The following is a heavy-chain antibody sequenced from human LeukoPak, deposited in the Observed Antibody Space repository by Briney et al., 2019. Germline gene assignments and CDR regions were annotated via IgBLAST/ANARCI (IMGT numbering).Heavy chain of an antibody. J-gene: IGHJ4*02. D-gene: IGHD3-22*01. CDR3: AKGANYYDSSGYSDY. Sequence: LAGGSLRLSCAASGFTFSSYAMSWVRQAPGKGLEWVSAISGSGGSTYYADSVKGRFTISRDNSKNTLYLQMNSLRAEDTAVYYCAKGANYYDSSGYSDYWGQGTLVTVSS. CDR1: GFTFSSYA. V-gene: IGHV3-23*01. CDR2: ISGSGGST.